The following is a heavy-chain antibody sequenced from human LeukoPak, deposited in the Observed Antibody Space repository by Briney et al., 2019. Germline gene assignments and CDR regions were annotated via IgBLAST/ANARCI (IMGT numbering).Heavy chain of an antibody. J-gene: IGHJ6*02. CDR3: AKPPVTTYYYYYGMDV. V-gene: IGHV3-23*01. Sequence: GGSLRLSCAASGLVFGKYAMAWVRQAPGKGLECVSIISDDSSFTYYLDSVKGRSTIFRDNSKNTLYLHMNSLKAEDTAVYYCAKPPVTTYYYYYGMDVWGQGTTVTVSS. D-gene: IGHD4-17*01. CDR1: GLVFGKYA. CDR2: ISDDSSFT.